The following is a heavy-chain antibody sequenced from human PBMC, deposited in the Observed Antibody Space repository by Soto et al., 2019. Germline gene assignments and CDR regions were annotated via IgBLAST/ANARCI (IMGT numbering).Heavy chain of an antibody. V-gene: IGHV5-51*01. J-gene: IGHJ6*02. D-gene: IGHD2-2*01. CDR3: ATVAHYCTSPSCYPGYYFSGLDV. Sequence: GESLKISCKGSGYSFTDYWVGWVRQMPGKGLEWMGSIYPGDSDTTYSPSLQGQVTISADKSISIAYLQWSRLEASDTAMYYCATVAHYCTSPSCYPGYYFSGLDVWGQGTSVTVS. CDR1: GYSFTDYW. CDR2: IYPGDSDT.